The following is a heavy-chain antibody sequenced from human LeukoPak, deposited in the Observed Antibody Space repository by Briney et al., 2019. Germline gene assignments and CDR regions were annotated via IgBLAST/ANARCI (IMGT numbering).Heavy chain of an antibody. CDR2: ISSSGGNT. Sequence: GGSLRLSCAASGFTFSSYSMIWVRQAPGKGLEWVSAISSSGGNTYYADSVKGRFTISRDNSKNTMYLQMNSLRAEDTAVYYCAKVYTYGDYVFSPEFDYWGQGTLVTVSS. CDR1: GFTFSSYS. D-gene: IGHD4-17*01. CDR3: AKVYTYGDYVFSPEFDY. V-gene: IGHV3-23*01. J-gene: IGHJ4*02.